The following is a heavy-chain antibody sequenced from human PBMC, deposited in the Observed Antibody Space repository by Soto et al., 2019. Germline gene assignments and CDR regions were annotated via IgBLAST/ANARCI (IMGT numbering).Heavy chain of an antibody. CDR3: AIVPDH. Sequence: QLQLQESGSGLVKPSQTLSLTCAVSGGSISSGGYSWSWIRQPPGKGLEWIGYIYHSGSTYYNQSLKRRVTISVDRSTHQFSLEPSSVTAADSAAYYYAIVPDHWGQGTLVTVSS. CDR2: IYHSGST. V-gene: IGHV4-30-2*01. J-gene: IGHJ4*02. CDR1: GGSISSGGYS.